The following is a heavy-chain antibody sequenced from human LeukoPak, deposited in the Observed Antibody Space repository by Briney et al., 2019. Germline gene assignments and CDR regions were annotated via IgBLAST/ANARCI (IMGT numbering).Heavy chain of an antibody. Sequence: SETLSLTCTVSGGSISSSSYYWSWIRQPPGKGLEWIGYIYYSGSTNYNPSLKSRVTISVDTSKNQFSLKLSSVTAADTAVYYCARVSYSSGWYDDYFDYWGQGTLVTVSS. CDR3: ARVSYSSGWYDDYFDY. V-gene: IGHV4-61*01. CDR1: GGSISSSSYY. J-gene: IGHJ4*02. D-gene: IGHD6-19*01. CDR2: IYYSGST.